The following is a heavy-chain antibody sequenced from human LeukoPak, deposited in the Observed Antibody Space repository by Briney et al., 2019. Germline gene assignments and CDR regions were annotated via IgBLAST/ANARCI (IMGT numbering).Heavy chain of an antibody. CDR1: GYTFTSYG. J-gene: IGHJ3*02. V-gene: IGHV1-18*01. CDR3: ARVQGSSGRDAFDI. CDR2: ISAYYGNT. Sequence: ASVKVSCKASGYTFTSYGISWVRQAPGQGLEWMGWISAYYGNTNYAQKLQGRVTMTTDTSTSTAYMELRSLRSDDTAVYYCARVQGSSGRDAFDIWGQGTMVTVSS. D-gene: IGHD3-22*01.